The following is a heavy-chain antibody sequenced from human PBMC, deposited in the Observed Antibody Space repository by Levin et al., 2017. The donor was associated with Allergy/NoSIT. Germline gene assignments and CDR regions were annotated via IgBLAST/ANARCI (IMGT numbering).Heavy chain of an antibody. CDR1: GLTLSSYS. V-gene: IGHV3-21*01. D-gene: IGHD3-10*01. CDR3: ATEGYGSGNRPFDY. J-gene: IGHJ4*02. CDR2: ITSSSSST. Sequence: PSETLSLTCAASGLTLSSYSMNWVRQAPGKGLEWVSSITSSSSSTSYVDSVKGRFTISRDNGKNSLYLQMSSLRAEDTAVYYCATEGYGSGNRPFDYWGQGTLVTVSS.